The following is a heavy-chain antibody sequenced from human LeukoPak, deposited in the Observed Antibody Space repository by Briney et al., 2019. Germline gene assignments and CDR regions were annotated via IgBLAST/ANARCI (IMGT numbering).Heavy chain of an antibody. CDR2: IYYSGST. D-gene: IGHD6-19*01. CDR3: ARQSGSGWDLDS. V-gene: IGHV4-39*01. Sequence: PSETLSLTCTVSGGSISSSSYYWGWIRQPPGMGLEWIGSIYYSGSTYYNPSLKSRVTISVDTSKNQFSLRLSSVTAGDTAVYYCARQSGSGWDLDSWGQGTLVTVSS. J-gene: IGHJ4*02. CDR1: GGSISSSSYY.